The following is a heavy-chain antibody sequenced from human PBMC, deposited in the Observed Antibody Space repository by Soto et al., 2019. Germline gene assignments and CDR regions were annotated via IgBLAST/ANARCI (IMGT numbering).Heavy chain of an antibody. D-gene: IGHD4-17*01. Sequence: SETLSLTCTVSSGSISSGGYYWSWIRQHPGKGLEWIGYIYYSGSTYYNPSLKSRVTISVDTSKNQFSLKLSSVTAADTAVYYCARDGKWWYGDYIGGRYFDLWGRGTLVTVSS. CDR3: ARDGKWWYGDYIGGRYFDL. CDR2: IYYSGST. CDR1: SGSISSGGYY. V-gene: IGHV4-31*03. J-gene: IGHJ2*01.